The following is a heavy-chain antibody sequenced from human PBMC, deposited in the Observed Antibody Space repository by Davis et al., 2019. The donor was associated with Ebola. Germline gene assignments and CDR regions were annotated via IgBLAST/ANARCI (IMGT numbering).Heavy chain of an antibody. CDR3: ARGGKYGSGSSYWYFDL. CDR2: INHSGST. J-gene: IGHJ2*01. V-gene: IGHV4-34*01. D-gene: IGHD3-10*01. CDR1: GGSISSYY. Sequence: SETLSLTCTVSGGSISSYYWSWIRQPPGKGLEWIGEINHSGSTNYNPSLWGRVSISVETSKTQFSLRLTSVIAADTAIYYCARGGKYGSGSSYWYFDLWGRGTLVTVSS.